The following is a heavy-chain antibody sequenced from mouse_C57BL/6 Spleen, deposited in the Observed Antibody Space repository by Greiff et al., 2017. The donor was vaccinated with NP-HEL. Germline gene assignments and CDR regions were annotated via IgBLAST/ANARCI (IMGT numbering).Heavy chain of an antibody. CDR2: ISDGGSYT. V-gene: IGHV5-4*03. D-gene: IGHD1-1*01. Sequence: EVMLVESGGGLVKPGGSLKLSCAASGFTFSSYAMSWVRQTPEKRLEWVATISDGGSYTYYPDNVKGRFTISRDNAKNNLYLQMSHLKSEDTAMYYCAREGSSGFAYWGQGTLVTVSA. CDR1: GFTFSSYA. CDR3: AREGSSGFAY. J-gene: IGHJ3*01.